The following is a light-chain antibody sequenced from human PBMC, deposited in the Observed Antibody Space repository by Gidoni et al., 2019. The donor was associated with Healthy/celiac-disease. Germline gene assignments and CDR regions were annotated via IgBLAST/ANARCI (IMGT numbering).Light chain of an antibody. V-gene: IGLV1-44*01. J-gene: IGLJ2*01. CDR1: ISNIGSNT. Sequence: QSVLTPPPSASGTPGQSVTISCSGSISNIGSNTVNWYQPLPGTAPKLLIYSNNQRPSGVPDRFSGSKSGNSASLAISGLQSEDEADYYCAAWDDSLNGLVFGGGTKLTVL. CDR3: AAWDDSLNGLV. CDR2: SNN.